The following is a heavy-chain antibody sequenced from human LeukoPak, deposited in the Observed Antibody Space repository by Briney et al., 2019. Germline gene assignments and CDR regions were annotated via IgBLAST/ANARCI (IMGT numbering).Heavy chain of an antibody. V-gene: IGHV3-74*01. CDR3: ARGSIVVVPAATFDP. Sequence: GSLRLSCAASGFTFSSYWMHWVRQAPGKGLVWVSRINSDGSSTSYADSVKGRFTISRDNAKNTLYLQMNSLRAEDTAVYYCARGSIVVVPAATFDPWGQGTLVTVSS. CDR2: INSDGSST. D-gene: IGHD2-2*01. J-gene: IGHJ5*02. CDR1: GFTFSSYW.